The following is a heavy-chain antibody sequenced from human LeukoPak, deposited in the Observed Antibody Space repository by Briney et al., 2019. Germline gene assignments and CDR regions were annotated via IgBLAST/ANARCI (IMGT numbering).Heavy chain of an antibody. CDR2: IYFSGST. CDR1: GGYMRNFY. D-gene: IGHD1-26*01. Sequence: SETLSLTCNVSGGYMRNFYWSWIRQPAGKGLEWIGRIYFSGSTDYNPSLKSRVTMSVDTSTNHFSLRLSSLTAADTAVYYCLRMYSRQHGFDLWGQGTRVPVPS. CDR3: LRMYSRQHGFDL. J-gene: IGHJ5*02. V-gene: IGHV4-4*07.